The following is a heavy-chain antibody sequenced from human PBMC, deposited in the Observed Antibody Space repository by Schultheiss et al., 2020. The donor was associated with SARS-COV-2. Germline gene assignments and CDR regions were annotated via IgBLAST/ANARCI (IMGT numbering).Heavy chain of an antibody. V-gene: IGHV3-7*01. D-gene: IGHD6-13*01. Sequence: GESLKISCAASGFTFTNYWMNWFRQAPGKGLEWVANIKQDGSEKYYVDSVKGRFTISRDNAKNSLYLQMNSLRAEDTAVYYCARDIIAAAGRFHVYWGQGTLVTVSS. CDR2: IKQDGSEK. CDR1: GFTFTNYW. CDR3: ARDIIAAAGRFHVY. J-gene: IGHJ4*02.